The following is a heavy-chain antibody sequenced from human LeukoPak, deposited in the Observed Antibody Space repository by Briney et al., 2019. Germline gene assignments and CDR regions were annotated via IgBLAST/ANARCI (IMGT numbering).Heavy chain of an antibody. D-gene: IGHD5-18*01. Sequence: PGGSLRLSCAASGFTFSSYGMHWVRQPPGKGLEWVAFIRYDGSHKYYADSVKGRFTISRDNSKNTLYLQMNSLRAEDTAVYYCAKGQLWLPSADYWGQGTLVTVSS. CDR3: AKGQLWLPSADY. V-gene: IGHV3-30*02. J-gene: IGHJ4*02. CDR1: GFTFSSYG. CDR2: IRYDGSHK.